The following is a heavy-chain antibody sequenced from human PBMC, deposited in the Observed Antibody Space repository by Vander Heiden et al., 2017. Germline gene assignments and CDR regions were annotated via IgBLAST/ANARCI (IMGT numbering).Heavy chain of an antibody. CDR3: AKENNWNYEFDY. CDR1: GFPCSSYG. V-gene: IGHV3-30*18. CDR2: ISYDGSNK. D-gene: IGHD1-7*01. Sequence: QVQLVESGGGVVQPGRSLRLSCAASGFPCSSYGMHWVRQAPGKGLEWVAVISYDGSNKYYADSVKGRFTISRDNSKNTLYLQMNSLRAEDTAVYYCAKENNWNYEFDYWGQGTLVTVSS. J-gene: IGHJ4*02.